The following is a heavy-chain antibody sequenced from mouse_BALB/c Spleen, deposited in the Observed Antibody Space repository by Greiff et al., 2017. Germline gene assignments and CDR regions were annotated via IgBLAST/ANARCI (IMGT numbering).Heavy chain of an antibody. Sequence: KQPGSELVRPGASVKLSCKASGYTFTSYWMHWVKQRPGQGLEWIGNIYPGSGSTNYDEKFKSKATLTVDTTSSTAYMQLSSLTSEDSAVYYCTREGAGTGTYYFDYWGQGTTLTVSS. D-gene: IGHD4-1*01. CDR2: IYPGSGST. CDR3: TREGAGTGTYYFDY. CDR1: GYTFTSYW. J-gene: IGHJ2*01. V-gene: IGHV1S22*01.